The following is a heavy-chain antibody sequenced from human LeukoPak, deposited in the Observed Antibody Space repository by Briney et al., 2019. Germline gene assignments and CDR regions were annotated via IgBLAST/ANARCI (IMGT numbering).Heavy chain of an antibody. Sequence: SETLSPTCAVSGGSISSGGYSWSWIRQPPGKGLEWVGEIDHSGSTNYNPSLKSRVTISVDTSKNQFSLKLSSVTAADTAVFYCAGQYQLLSGCFDPWGQGTLVTVSS. CDR2: IDHSGST. CDR3: AGQYQLLSGCFDP. D-gene: IGHD2-2*01. J-gene: IGHJ5*02. CDR1: GGSISSGGYS. V-gene: IGHV4-30-2*01.